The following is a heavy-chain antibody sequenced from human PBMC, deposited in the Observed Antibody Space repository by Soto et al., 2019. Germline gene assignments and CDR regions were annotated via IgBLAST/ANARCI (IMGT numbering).Heavy chain of an antibody. Sequence: GGSLRLSCAGSSFTFGDSYMSWIRQAPGKGLEWLSYISPGSRYPAYADSVKGRFTISRDNAKRSLYLQMMSLTAEDTAIYYCVRGGGGGLFDPWGQGTMVTVSS. J-gene: IGHJ5*02. CDR1: SFTFGDSY. CDR3: VRGGGGGLFDP. D-gene: IGHD2-15*01. CDR2: ISPGSRYP. V-gene: IGHV3-11*06.